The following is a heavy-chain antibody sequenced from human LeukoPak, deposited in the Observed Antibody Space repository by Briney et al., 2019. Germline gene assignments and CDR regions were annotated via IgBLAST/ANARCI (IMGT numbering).Heavy chain of an antibody. Sequence: ASVKVSCKASGDTFSGYYMHWVRQAPGQGLEWMGWINPNSGGTNYAQKFQGRVTMTRDTSISTAYMELSRLRSDDTAVYYCLLAKANGGVYCYSSGTQFDYWGQGTLVTASS. J-gene: IGHJ4*02. CDR2: INPNSGGT. V-gene: IGHV1-2*02. CDR1: GDTFSGYY. CDR3: LLAKANGGVYCYSSGTQFDY. D-gene: IGHD3-10*01.